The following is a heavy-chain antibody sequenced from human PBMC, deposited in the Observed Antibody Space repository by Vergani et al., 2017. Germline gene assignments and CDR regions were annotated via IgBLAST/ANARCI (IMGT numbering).Heavy chain of an antibody. CDR3: ARGLSGYEH. V-gene: IGHV4-59*01. Sequence: QVRLQESGPGLVKPSETLSLTCSVSGGSLSAYSWTWIRQSPGKSLEWIGNIFSSGSTKYNPSLKSRVSMSIDTLMNNFSLNLSTVTAADTAVYYCARGLSGYEHWGQGTLVTVSS. CDR1: GGSLSAYS. D-gene: IGHD5-12*01. CDR2: IFSSGST. J-gene: IGHJ1*01.